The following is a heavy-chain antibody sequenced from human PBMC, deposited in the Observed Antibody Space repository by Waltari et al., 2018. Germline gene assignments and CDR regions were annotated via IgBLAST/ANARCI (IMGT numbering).Heavy chain of an antibody. V-gene: IGHV3-74*01. CDR3: ARVGSWYLDSRDHFDN. D-gene: IGHD6-13*01. CDR2: VNSDGSTT. Sequence: EVQLVESGGGLVQPGGSLRLSCAASGFTFSSYWMSWVRQAPGKGLVWVSRVNSDGSTTTYADSVRGRFTISRDNAKNTLYLQMNSLRVEDMAVYYCARVGSWYLDSRDHFDNWGQGTLVTVSS. J-gene: IGHJ4*02. CDR1: GFTFSSYW.